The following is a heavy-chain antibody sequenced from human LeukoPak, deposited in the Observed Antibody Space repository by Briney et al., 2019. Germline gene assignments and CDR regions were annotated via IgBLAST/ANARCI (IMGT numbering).Heavy chain of an antibody. J-gene: IGHJ5*02. CDR2: IYPGDSDT. V-gene: IGHV5-51*01. Sequence: GESLKISCKGSGYSFTSYWIGWVRQMPGKGLEWMGIIYPGDSDTRYSPSFQGQVTISADKSISTAYLQWNSLKASDTATYYCARRGYCSSTSCAGHWFDPWGQGTLVTVSS. CDR1: GYSFTSYW. D-gene: IGHD2-2*01. CDR3: ARRGYCSSTSCAGHWFDP.